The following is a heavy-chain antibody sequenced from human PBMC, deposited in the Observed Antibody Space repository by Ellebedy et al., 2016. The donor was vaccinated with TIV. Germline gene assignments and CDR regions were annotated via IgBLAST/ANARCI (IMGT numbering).Heavy chain of an antibody. CDR1: GGSISSYY. CDR2: IYYSGST. Sequence: MPSETLSLTCTVSGGSISSYYWSWIRQPPGKGLEWIGYIYYSGSTNYNPSLKSRVTISVDTSKNQFSLKLSSVTAADTAVYYCARGWGYWYFDLWGRGTLVTVSS. CDR3: ARGWGYWYFDL. V-gene: IGHV4-59*01. J-gene: IGHJ2*01. D-gene: IGHD7-27*01.